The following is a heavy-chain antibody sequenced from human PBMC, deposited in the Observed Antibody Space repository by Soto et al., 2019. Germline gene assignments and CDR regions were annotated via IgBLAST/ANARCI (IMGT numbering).Heavy chain of an antibody. CDR2: INHSGST. J-gene: IGHJ6*02. CDR1: GGSFSGYY. D-gene: IGHD1-7*01. V-gene: IGHV4-34*01. CDR3: ARTGTTFYYYGMDV. Sequence: SETLSLTCAVYGGSFSGYYWSWIRQPPGKGLEWIGEINHSGSTNYNPSLKSRVTISVDTSKNQFSLRAEDTAVYYCARTGTTFYYYGMDVWGQGTTVTVSS.